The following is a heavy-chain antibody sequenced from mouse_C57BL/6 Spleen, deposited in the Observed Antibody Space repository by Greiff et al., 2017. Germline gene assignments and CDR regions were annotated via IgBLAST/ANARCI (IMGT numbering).Heavy chain of an antibody. J-gene: IGHJ3*01. CDR1: GFTFSSYA. D-gene: IGHD1-1*01. CDR2: ISDGGSYT. V-gene: IGHV5-4*01. CDR3: ARDKDYGSSYGAWFAY. Sequence: DVMLVESGGGLVKPGGSLKLSCAASGFTFSSYAMSWVRQTPEKRLEWVATISDGGSYTYYPDNVKGRFTISRDNAKNNLYLQMSHLKSEDTAMYYCARDKDYGSSYGAWFAYWGQGTLVTVSA.